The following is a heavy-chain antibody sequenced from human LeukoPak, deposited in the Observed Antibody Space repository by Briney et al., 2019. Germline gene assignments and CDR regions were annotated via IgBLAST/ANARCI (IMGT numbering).Heavy chain of an antibody. CDR2: IWYDGSHE. CDR1: GFTFSSYG. Sequence: GGSLRLSCGASGFTFSSYGMNWLRQAPGKGLEWVAVIWYDGSHEYYADSAKGRFTISRDNSKNTVSLQMDSLRVEDTALYYCARDLGGCGDRFCSYYFDHWGQGIQVTVSS. D-gene: IGHD2-21*02. V-gene: IGHV3-33*01. CDR3: ARDLGGCGDRFCSYYFDH. J-gene: IGHJ4*02.